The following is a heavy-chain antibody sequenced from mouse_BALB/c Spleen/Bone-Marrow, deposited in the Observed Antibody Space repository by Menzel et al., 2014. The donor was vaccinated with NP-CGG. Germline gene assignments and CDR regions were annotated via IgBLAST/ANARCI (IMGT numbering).Heavy chain of an antibody. CDR3: ATHYYGRFDY. V-gene: IGHV5-12-1*01. CDR1: GFGFSSSD. CDR2: ISSGGGST. J-gene: IGHJ2*01. Sequence: EVQGVEFGGGLVKPGGSLKLSCAASGFGFSSSDMSWVRQTPEKRLEWVAYISSGGGSTYYPDTVKGRFTISRDNAKNTLYLQMSSLKSEDTAMYYCATHYYGRFDYWGQGTTLTVSS. D-gene: IGHD1-2*01.